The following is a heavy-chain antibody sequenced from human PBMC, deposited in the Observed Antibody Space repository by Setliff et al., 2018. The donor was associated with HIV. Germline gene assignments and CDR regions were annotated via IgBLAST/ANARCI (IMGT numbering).Heavy chain of an antibody. Sequence: ASVKVSCKTSGYTFNSYAISWVRRAPGQGLEWMGWISAYNGNRNYAKKFQGRVTVTKDSSTSIAYMELRNLRSDDTAVYYCASHPPWLDRAEYFQHWGQGTLVTVSS. D-gene: IGHD6-19*01. CDR1: GYTFNSYA. CDR2: ISAYNGNR. J-gene: IGHJ1*01. CDR3: ASHPPWLDRAEYFQH. V-gene: IGHV1-18*01.